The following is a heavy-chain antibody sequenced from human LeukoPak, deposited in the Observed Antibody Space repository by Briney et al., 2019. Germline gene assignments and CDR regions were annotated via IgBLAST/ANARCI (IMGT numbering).Heavy chain of an antibody. D-gene: IGHD1-7*01. CDR2: ISGRDDSA. CDR1: GFTFSSYA. Sequence: GGSLRLSCAASGFTFSSYAMSWVRQAPGKGLEWVSTISGRDDSAYYADSVKGRFTISRDNSKNTLYLQVNSLRAEDTAVYYCAKRRGLELTYYYYMDVWGKGTTVTVSS. CDR3: AKRRGLELTYYYYMDV. J-gene: IGHJ6*03. V-gene: IGHV3-23*01.